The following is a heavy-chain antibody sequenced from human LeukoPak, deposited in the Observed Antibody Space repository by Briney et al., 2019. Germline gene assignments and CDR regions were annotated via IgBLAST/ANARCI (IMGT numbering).Heavy chain of an antibody. CDR3: ARGSGYYDSSGYYYFDY. J-gene: IGHJ4*02. D-gene: IGHD3-22*01. V-gene: IGHV4-39*01. CDR2: IYYTGST. CDR1: GGSISSISYY. Sequence: SETLSLTCTISGGSISSISYYWGWIRQPPGKGLEWIGSIYYTGSTYYNPSLKSRVTVSVDTSKNQFSLKLSSVTAADTAVYYCARGSGYYDSSGYYYFDYWGQGTLVTVSS.